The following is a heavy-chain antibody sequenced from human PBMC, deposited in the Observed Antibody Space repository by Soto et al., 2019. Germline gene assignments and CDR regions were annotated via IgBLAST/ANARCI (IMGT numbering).Heavy chain of an antibody. Sequence: GGSLRLSCAASGFTFSSYAMSWVRQAPGKGLEWVSAISGSGGSTYYADSVMGRFTISRDNSKNTLYLQMNSLRAEDTAVYYCAKDSPHSYARDCCGCCCYHSSAFSFWAQRTMVPVSS. J-gene: IGHJ3*01. CDR3: AKDSPHSYARDCCGCCCYHSSAFSF. CDR2: ISGSGGST. V-gene: IGHV3-23*01. D-gene: IGHD2-15*01. CDR1: GFTFSSYA.